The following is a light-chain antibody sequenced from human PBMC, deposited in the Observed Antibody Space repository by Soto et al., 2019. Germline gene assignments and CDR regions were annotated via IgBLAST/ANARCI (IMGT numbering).Light chain of an antibody. J-gene: IGLJ1*01. Sequence: QSVLTQPASVSGSPGQSLTISCTGTSSDVVSHNVVSWCQHHPGKAPKLIIYESTKRPSGVSTCFSGSKSGNTAYLTTSGLQAEDEADYYCCSFARTSTFVFGTGTKVTVL. CDR1: SSDVVSHNV. CDR3: CSFARTSTFV. V-gene: IGLV2-23*01. CDR2: EST.